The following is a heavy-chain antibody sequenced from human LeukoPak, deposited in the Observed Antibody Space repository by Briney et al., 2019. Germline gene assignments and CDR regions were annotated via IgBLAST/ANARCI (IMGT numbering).Heavy chain of an antibody. CDR1: AGSISSSIYY. CDR2: INHSGST. J-gene: IGHJ6*03. CDR3: ARDRGSYYAYYYYMDV. Sequence: SETLSLTCTVSAGSISSSIYYWGWIRQPPGKGLEWIGEINHSGSTNYNPSLKSRVTMSVDTSKNQFSLKLSSVTAADTAVYYCARDRGSYYAYYYYMDVWGKGTTVTVSS. D-gene: IGHD1-26*01. V-gene: IGHV4-39*07.